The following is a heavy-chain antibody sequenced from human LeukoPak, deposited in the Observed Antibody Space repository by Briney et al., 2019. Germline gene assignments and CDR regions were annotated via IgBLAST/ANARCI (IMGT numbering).Heavy chain of an antibody. V-gene: IGHV4-30-4*01. CDR1: GGSISSGDYY. D-gene: IGHD3-16*01. Sequence: PSQTLSLTCTVFGGSISSGDYYWSWIRQPPGKGLEWIGYIYYSGSTYYNPSLKSRVTISVDTSKNQFSLKLSSVTAADTAVYYCARDLGWGYWYFDLWGRGTLVTVSS. J-gene: IGHJ2*01. CDR3: ARDLGWGYWYFDL. CDR2: IYYSGST.